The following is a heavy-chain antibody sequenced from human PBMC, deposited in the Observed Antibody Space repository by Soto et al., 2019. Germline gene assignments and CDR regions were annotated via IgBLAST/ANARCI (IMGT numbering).Heavy chain of an antibody. V-gene: IGHV3-30*09. CDR1: GFTFSSYA. J-gene: IGHJ6*02. D-gene: IGHD2-15*01. Sequence: QVQVVESGGGVVQPGRSLRLSCAASGFTFSSYAMHWVRQAPGKGLEWVALISYDGSNKYYTDSVKGRFAISRDNSKNPLDPEMNGLRSEGRDVYYCERIGLLHGRDVWGQGSTVTVSS. CDR2: ISYDGSNK. CDR3: ERIGLLHGRDV.